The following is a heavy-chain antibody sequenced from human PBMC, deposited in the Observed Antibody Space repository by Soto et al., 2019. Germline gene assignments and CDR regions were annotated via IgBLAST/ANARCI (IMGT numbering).Heavy chain of an antibody. V-gene: IGHV4-34*01. CDR2: INHVGGT. CDR1: GGFLSESY. Sequence: PSETLSLTCAVYGGFLSESYWTWIRQPPGKGLEWIGEINHVGGTNYNPSLKSRVTMSVDTSQNQFSLRLISVTAADTAVYYCARAHDFWGGRQQPIDSWGQGTLVTVSS. CDR3: ARAHDFWGGRQQPIDS. J-gene: IGHJ4*02. D-gene: IGHD3-3*01.